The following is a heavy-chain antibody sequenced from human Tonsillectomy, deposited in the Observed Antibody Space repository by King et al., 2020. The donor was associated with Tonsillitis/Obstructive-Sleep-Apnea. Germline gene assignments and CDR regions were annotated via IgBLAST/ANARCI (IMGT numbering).Heavy chain of an antibody. CDR2: IYPADSDT. CDR3: ARHGDEILTGYYNLYSMYV. V-gene: IGHV5-51*01. CDR1: GYSFTSYW. J-gene: IGHJ6*03. Sequence: QLVQSGAEVKKPGASLKISCRGSGYSFTSYWIGWVRQMPGKGLEWMGIIYPADSDTRYSPSFQGQGTISADKSIRTAYLQWSNLKASVTAIYYCARHGDEILTGYYNLYSMYVWGKGTTVTVSS. D-gene: IGHD3-9*01.